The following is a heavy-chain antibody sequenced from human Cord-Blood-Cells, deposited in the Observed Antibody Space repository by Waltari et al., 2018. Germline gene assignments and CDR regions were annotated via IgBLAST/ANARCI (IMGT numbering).Heavy chain of an antibody. Sequence: QVQLQQSGPGLVKPSQTLSLTCAISGDRVSSNSAAWTWIRQSPSRGLEWLGRTYYRSKWYNDYAVSVKSRITINPDTSKNQFSLQLNSVTPEDTAVYYCARVTRVQGVIIMDYWGQGTLVTVSS. V-gene: IGHV6-1*01. CDR2: TYYRSKWYN. CDR3: ARVTRVQGVIIMDY. J-gene: IGHJ4*02. CDR1: GDRVSSNSAA. D-gene: IGHD3-10*01.